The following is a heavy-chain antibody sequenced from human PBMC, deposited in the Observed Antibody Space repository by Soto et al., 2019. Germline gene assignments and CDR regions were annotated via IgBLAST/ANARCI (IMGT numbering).Heavy chain of an antibody. Sequence: GGSLRLSGAGSEFTFSNYAMHWVRQPPGKGLQWLAVISYDGNNKYYADSVEGRFTISRDNSKNTVYLQMNSLRLEDTAVYYCARGPSYSDSYFDYWGQGTLVTVSS. J-gene: IGHJ4*02. V-gene: IGHV3-30*03. D-gene: IGHD4-17*01. CDR3: ARGPSYSDSYFDY. CDR1: EFTFSNYA. CDR2: ISYDGNNK.